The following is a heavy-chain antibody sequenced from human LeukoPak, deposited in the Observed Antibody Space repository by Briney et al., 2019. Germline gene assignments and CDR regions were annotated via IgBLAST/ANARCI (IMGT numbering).Heavy chain of an antibody. CDR2: INHSGSA. Sequence: SETLSLTCAVSGVSFSGYYWTWIRQPPGKGLEWIGEINHSGSANYNPSLMSRVTISLDTSKNYFSLNLSSVTAADTAVYYCARGQGTVTTHWGQGTLVTVSS. J-gene: IGHJ4*02. V-gene: IGHV4-34*01. CDR3: ARGQGTVTTH. CDR1: GVSFSGYY. D-gene: IGHD4-17*01.